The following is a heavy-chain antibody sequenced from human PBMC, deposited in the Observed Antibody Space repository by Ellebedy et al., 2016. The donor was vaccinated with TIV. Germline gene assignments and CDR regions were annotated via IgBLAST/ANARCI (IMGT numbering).Heavy chain of an antibody. CDR3: ASIGGPTTAMVSHTDY. V-gene: IGHV3-48*04. D-gene: IGHD5-18*01. CDR2: ISSSSSTI. CDR1: GFTFSSYS. J-gene: IGHJ4*02. Sequence: GESLKISCAASGFTFSSYSMNWVRQAPGKGLEWVSYISSSSSTIYYADSVKGRFTISRDNAKNSLYLQMNSLRAEDTAVYYCASIGGPTTAMVSHTDYWGQGTLVTVSS.